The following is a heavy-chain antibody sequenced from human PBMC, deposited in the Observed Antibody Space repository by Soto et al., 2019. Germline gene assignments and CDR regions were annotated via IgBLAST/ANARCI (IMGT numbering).Heavy chain of an antibody. CDR3: ARGVLVNWGPENWFDP. Sequence: PSETLSLTCSVSGASISRGAYYWSWIRQHPGKGLEWSGNIYYSGSAYYNPSLKSRVAISVDSSQNQFSLRLSSVTAADTAVYYCARGVLVNWGPENWFDPWGQGTLVTVSS. V-gene: IGHV4-31*03. D-gene: IGHD7-27*01. CDR1: GASISRGAYY. CDR2: IYYSGSA. J-gene: IGHJ5*02.